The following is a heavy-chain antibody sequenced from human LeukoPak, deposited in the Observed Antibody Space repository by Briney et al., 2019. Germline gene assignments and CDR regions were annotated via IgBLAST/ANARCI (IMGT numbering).Heavy chain of an antibody. CDR1: GFVFSGYS. Sequence: GGSLRLSCAASGFVFSGYSMTWVRQAPGKGLEWVSSISDSGNYIYYAESVKGRFTISRDNAKHSLSLQMNGLRAEGTAVYYCARVHYDVLTGYDYYYYYGMDVWGQGTTVTVSS. V-gene: IGHV3-21*01. CDR3: ARVHYDVLTGYDYYYYYGMDV. CDR2: ISDSGNYI. J-gene: IGHJ6*02. D-gene: IGHD3-9*01.